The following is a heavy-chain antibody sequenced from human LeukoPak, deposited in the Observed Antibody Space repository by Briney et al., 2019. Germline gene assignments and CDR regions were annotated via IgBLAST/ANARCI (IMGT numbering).Heavy chain of an antibody. J-gene: IGHJ4*02. CDR3: ARTMPDRLFYFDY. D-gene: IGHD1-14*01. Sequence: PSETLSLTCTVSGGSISSSGYYWGWIRQPPGKGLEWIGSIYYSGSTYYNPSLKSRVTIPIDTSKNQFSLKLSSVTAADTAVYYCARTMPDRLFYFDYWGQGTLVTVSS. CDR2: IYYSGST. CDR1: GGSISSSGYY. V-gene: IGHV4-39*01.